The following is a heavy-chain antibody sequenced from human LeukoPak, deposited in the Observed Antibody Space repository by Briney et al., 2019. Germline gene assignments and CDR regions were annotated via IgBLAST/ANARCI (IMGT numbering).Heavy chain of an antibody. D-gene: IGHD1-26*01. CDR1: GFTFSTSW. CDR3: ARDQSIAGPTTADY. CDR2: ISGDGTTT. J-gene: IGHJ4*02. V-gene: IGHV3-74*01. Sequence: PGGSLRLSCATSGFTFSTSWMHWVRQAPGKGLVWVSRISGDGTTTTYADSVKGRFTISRDNAKNTLFLQMNSLRVDDTAVYYCARDQSIAGPTTADYWGQGTLVTVSS.